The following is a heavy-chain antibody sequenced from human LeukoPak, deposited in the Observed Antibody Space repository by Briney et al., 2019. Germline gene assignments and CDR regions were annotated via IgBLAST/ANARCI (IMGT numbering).Heavy chain of an antibody. J-gene: IGHJ4*02. Sequence: GGSLRLSCAASGFTVSSNYMSWVRQAPGKGLEWVSVIYSGGSTYYADSVKGRFTISRDNAKNSLYLQMNSLRDEDTAVYYCARARSSGYYNHFDYWGQGTLVTVSS. V-gene: IGHV3-66*01. CDR3: ARARSSGYYNHFDY. CDR2: IYSGGST. D-gene: IGHD3-22*01. CDR1: GFTVSSNY.